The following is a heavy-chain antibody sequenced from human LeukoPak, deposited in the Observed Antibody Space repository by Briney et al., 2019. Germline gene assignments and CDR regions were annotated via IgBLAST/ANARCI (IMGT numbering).Heavy chain of an antibody. D-gene: IGHD3-10*01. CDR3: ARGRSITILRGVAISDGFDI. CDR2: INSDGSET. Sequence: GGSLRLSCVASGFTFSSNWMHWVRQGPGKGPVWVSRINSDGSETRHADSVKGRFTISRDNAKNSLYLQMNSLRADDTAFYYCARGRSITILRGVAISDGFDIWGQGTMVTVSS. V-gene: IGHV3-74*01. CDR1: GFTFSSNW. J-gene: IGHJ3*02.